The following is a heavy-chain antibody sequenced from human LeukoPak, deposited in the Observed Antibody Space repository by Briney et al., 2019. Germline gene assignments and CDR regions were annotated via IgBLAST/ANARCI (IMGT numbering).Heavy chain of an antibody. V-gene: IGHV1-2*02. CDR2: INPNSGGT. CDR3: ARVSGSYSPPDY. J-gene: IGHJ4*02. D-gene: IGHD1-26*01. Sequence: ASVKVSCKASGYTFTGYYMHWVRQAPGQGLEWMGWINPNSGGTNYAQKFQGRVTMTRDTSISTAYMELSRLRPDDTAVYYCARVSGSYSPPDYWGQGTLVTVSS. CDR1: GYTFTGYY.